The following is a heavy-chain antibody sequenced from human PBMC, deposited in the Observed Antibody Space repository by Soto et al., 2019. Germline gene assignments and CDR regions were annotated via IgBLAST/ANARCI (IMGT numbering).Heavy chain of an antibody. V-gene: IGHV4-4*07. J-gene: IGHJ6*02. CDR2: IYTSGST. D-gene: IGHD2-21*01. CDR1: GGSISSYY. CDR3: ARGTSRVYFYCGLDV. Sequence: QVQLQESGPGLVKPSETLSLTCTVSGGSISSYYWSWIRQPAGKGPEWIGRIYTSGSTNYNPSLKSRVTMSVDTSRNQFSLKLSSVTAADTAVYYCARGTSRVYFYCGLDVWGQGTTVTVSS.